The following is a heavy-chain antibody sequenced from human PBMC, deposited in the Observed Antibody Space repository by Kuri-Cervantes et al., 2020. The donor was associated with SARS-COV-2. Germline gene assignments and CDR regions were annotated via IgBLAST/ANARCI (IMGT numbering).Heavy chain of an antibody. CDR1: TLSFSKYA. V-gene: IGHV3-74*01. J-gene: IGHJ6*03. CDR3: ARAARGVSFVYYYMDV. Sequence: GGSLRLSCAAPTLSFSKYAMTWVRQAPGKGLVWVSRINSDGSSTSYADSVKGRFTISRDNAKNTLYLQMNSLRAEDTAVCYCARAARGVSFVYYYMDVWGKGTTVTVSS. CDR2: INSDGSST. D-gene: IGHD1-26*01.